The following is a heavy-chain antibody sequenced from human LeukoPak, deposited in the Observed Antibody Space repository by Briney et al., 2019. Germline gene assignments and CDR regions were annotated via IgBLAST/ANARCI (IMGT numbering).Heavy chain of an antibody. CDR3: ARDATITMILGYFDD. Sequence: GRSLRLSCAASGFTFSSYAMHWVRQAPGKGLEWVAVISYDGSNKYYADSVKGRFTISRDNSKNTLYLQMNSLRAEDTAMYYCARDATITMILGYFDDWGQGTLVTVSS. V-gene: IGHV3-30-3*01. CDR2: ISYDGSNK. CDR1: GFTFSSYA. J-gene: IGHJ4*02. D-gene: IGHD3-10*01.